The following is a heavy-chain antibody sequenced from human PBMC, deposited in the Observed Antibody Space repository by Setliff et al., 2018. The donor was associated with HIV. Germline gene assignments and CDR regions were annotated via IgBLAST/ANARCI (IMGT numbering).Heavy chain of an antibody. CDR3: VRGPQFRRH. Sequence: QPGGSLRLSCAASGFIFSSYSMNWVRQAPGKGLEWVSYISSSSSSIYHADSVKGRFTVSRDNAKNTLYLQMNRLRAEDTAVYYCVRGPQFRRHWGQGTLVTVSS. CDR2: ISSSSSSI. V-gene: IGHV3-48*04. J-gene: IGHJ4*02. CDR1: GFIFSSYS.